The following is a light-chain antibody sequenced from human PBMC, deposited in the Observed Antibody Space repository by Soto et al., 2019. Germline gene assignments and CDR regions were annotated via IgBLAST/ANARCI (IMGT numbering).Light chain of an antibody. V-gene: IGKV3-20*01. CDR1: QSVSSAY. J-gene: IGKJ1*01. CDR2: GSS. Sequence: EIVLTQSPGTLSLSPGERATLSCRASQSVSSAYLAWYQQKLGQAPRLLIYGSSNRATGIPDRFSGSGSGTDFPLTLSRLEPEDFAVYYCQQYGSSRWTFGQGTKVEIK. CDR3: QQYGSSRWT.